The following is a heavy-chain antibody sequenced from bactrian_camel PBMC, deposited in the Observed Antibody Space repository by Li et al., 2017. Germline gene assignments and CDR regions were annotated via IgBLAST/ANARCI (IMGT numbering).Heavy chain of an antibody. CDR1: GFAFSYYD. Sequence: VQLVESGGGLVQPGGSLRLSCATSGFAFSYYDMTWVRQAPGKGLEWVSSIKTDGSTYYSDSVKGRFTISQDNAKNSVYLQINNLKPEDTAVYHCAAIDVPIATMCSNYTQGTQVTVS. D-gene: IGHD4*01. V-gene: IGHV3S10*01. CDR2: IKTDGST. J-gene: IGHJ4*01.